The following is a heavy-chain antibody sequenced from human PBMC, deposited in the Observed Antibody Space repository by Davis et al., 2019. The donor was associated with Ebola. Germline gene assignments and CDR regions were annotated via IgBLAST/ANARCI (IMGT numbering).Heavy chain of an antibody. CDR3: AKDRRYGNGYFEY. CDR1: GDSINSGGNF. CDR2: ISYSGNT. Sequence: SETPSLTCTVSGDSINSGGNFWSWIRQHPGQGLEWLGFISYSGNTYYNPSLKSRLTLSADTSTNQFFLKMTSVTAADSAVYYCAKDRRYGNGYFEYWSQGTRVTVSS. D-gene: IGHD5-18*01. J-gene: IGHJ4*02. V-gene: IGHV4-31*03.